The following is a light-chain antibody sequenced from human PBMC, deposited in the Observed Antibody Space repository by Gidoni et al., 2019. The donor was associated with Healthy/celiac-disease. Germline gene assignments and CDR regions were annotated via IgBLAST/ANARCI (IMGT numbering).Light chain of an antibody. CDR2: AAS. CDR1: QGISSY. V-gene: IGKV1-8*01. J-gene: IGKJ4*01. Sequence: AIRMTQSPSSFSASTGDRITLPCRASQGISSYLAWYQQKPGKAPKLLIYAASTWQSGVPSRFSGSGSGTDFTLTISCLQSEDFATYYCQQYYSYPLTFXGXTKVEIK. CDR3: QQYYSYPLT.